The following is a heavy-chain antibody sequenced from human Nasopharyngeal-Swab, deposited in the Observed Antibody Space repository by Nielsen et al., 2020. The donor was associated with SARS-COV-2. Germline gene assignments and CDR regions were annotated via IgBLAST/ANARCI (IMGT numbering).Heavy chain of an antibody. CDR2: IIPIFGTA. D-gene: IGHD3-3*01. Sequence: SVKVSCKASGGTFSSYAISWVRQAPGQGLEWMGGIIPIFGTANYAQKFQGRVTITADEPTSTAYMELSSLRSEDTAVYYCARDNRFLEWLLSGSAVNWFDPWGQGTLVTVSS. V-gene: IGHV1-69*13. CDR3: ARDNRFLEWLLSGSAVNWFDP. J-gene: IGHJ5*02. CDR1: GGTFSSYA.